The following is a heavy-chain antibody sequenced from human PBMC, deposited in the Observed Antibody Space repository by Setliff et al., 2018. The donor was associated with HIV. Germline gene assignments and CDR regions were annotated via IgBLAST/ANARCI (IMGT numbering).Heavy chain of an antibody. Sequence: TLSLTCSVSGNSISSSSHCWGWIRQPPGKGLEWIGSVYHSGSTHYNPSLKSRVTISVDTSKNQFSLKLTSVTAADTAVYYCARHGIVVMIAIPNWFDPWGQGTLVTVSS. CDR1: GNSISSSSHC. CDR2: VYHSGST. J-gene: IGHJ5*02. V-gene: IGHV4-39*01. CDR3: ARHGIVVMIAIPNWFDP. D-gene: IGHD2-21*01.